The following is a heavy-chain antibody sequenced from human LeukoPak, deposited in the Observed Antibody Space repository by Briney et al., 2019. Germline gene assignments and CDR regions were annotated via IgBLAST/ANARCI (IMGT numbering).Heavy chain of an antibody. CDR3: AKDLDSTNLYEGPEDF. J-gene: IGHJ4*02. CDR1: GFTFSRYA. CDR2: ISTSGNT. D-gene: IGHD2/OR15-2a*01. V-gene: IGHV3-23*01. Sequence: GGSLRLSCEASGFTFSRYAMNWVRQVPGKGLEWVSLISTSGNTHYADSVNGRFTISRDNSKRTLYLHMDTLRVEDTAVYYCAKDLDSTNLYEGPEDFWGQGTLVTVSS.